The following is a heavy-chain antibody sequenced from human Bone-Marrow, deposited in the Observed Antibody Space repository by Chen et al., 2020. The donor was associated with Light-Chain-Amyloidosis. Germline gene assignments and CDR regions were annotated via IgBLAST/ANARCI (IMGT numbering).Heavy chain of an antibody. CDR3: ARDTVVGATQYYFDY. J-gene: IGHJ4*02. V-gene: IGHV1-2*04. D-gene: IGHD1-26*01. CDR2: INPNSGGT. Sequence: QVQLVQSGAEVKKPGASVKVSCKASGYTFTGYYMHWVRQAPGQGLEWMGWINPNSGGTNYAQKFQGWVTMTRDTSISTAYMELSRLRSDDTAVYYCARDTVVGATQYYFDYWGQGTLVTVSS. CDR1: GYTFTGYY.